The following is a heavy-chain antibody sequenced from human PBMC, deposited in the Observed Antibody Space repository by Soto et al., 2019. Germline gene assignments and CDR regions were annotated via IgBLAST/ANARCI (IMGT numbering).Heavy chain of an antibody. Sequence: QVQLQQWGAVLLRPSETLSLTCAGYGGSFSNFYWSWIRQPPGQGLEWIGEINHSGSTNYNPSLKRRVNISVDTSKKKFSLKLRSVTAADTAVSYCARQAGGYGMDVWGHGTTVTVSS. D-gene: IGHD2-8*02. CDR3: ARQAGGYGMDV. J-gene: IGHJ6*02. V-gene: IGHV4-34*02. CDR2: INHSGST. CDR1: GGSFSNFY.